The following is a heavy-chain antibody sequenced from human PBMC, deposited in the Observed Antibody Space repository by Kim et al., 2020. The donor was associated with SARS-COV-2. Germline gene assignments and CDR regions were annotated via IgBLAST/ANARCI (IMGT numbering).Heavy chain of an antibody. D-gene: IGHD3-10*01. CDR3: ARYRRDYGAVH. CDR1: GFTFSDYA. CDR2: TTRNGSGS. V-gene: IGHV3-64*02. Sequence: GGSLRLSCPASGFTFSDYAIHWVRRAPGKGLECVAATTRNGSGSFYLASVEGRFTVSRDNSKNTLYLQMSSLRPEDTSVYYCARYRRDYGAVHWGQGTLVTVSS. J-gene: IGHJ4*02.